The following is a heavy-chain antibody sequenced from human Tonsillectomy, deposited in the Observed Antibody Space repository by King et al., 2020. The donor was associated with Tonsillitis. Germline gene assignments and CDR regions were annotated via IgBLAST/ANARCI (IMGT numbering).Heavy chain of an antibody. CDR3: ASVRGATVTTEYYGMDV. D-gene: IGHD4-17*01. CDR2: INHSGST. CDR1: GGSFSGYY. V-gene: IGHV4-34*01. J-gene: IGHJ6*02. Sequence: VQLQQWGAGLLKPSETLSLTCAVYGGSFSGYYWSWIRQPPGKGLEWIGEINHSGSTNYNPSLKSRVTISVDTSKNQFSLKLSSVTAADTAVYYCASVRGATVTTEYYGMDVWGQGTTVTVSS.